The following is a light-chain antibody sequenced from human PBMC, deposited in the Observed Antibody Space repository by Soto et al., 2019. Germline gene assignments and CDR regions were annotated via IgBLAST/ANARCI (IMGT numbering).Light chain of an antibody. Sequence: EIVLTQSPGTLSLSPGERATLSCRASQSVSSSYLAWYQQKPGQPPRLLIYGASSRATGIPDRFSGSGSGTDFTLTISRLEPEDFAVYYCYQYDTSPWTFGQGTKVDIK. CDR3: YQYDTSPWT. CDR2: GAS. J-gene: IGKJ1*01. V-gene: IGKV3-20*01. CDR1: QSVSSSY.